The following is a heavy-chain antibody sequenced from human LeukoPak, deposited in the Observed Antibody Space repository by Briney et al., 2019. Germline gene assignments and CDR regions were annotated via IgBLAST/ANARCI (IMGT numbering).Heavy chain of an antibody. CDR3: AKDRPNYHESNGHYYRLNGDS. V-gene: IGHV3-23*01. CDR2: ITSSGDAT. CDR1: GFTFNIYA. J-gene: IGHJ5*01. D-gene: IGHD3-22*01. Sequence: PGGSLRLSCAASGFTFNIYAMSWVRQAPGKGLDWVSSITSSGDATFHADSVKDRFTISRDNSKSTLYLQMSRLRVEDTAVYYCAKDRPNYHESNGHYYRLNGDSWGQGTLVTVSS.